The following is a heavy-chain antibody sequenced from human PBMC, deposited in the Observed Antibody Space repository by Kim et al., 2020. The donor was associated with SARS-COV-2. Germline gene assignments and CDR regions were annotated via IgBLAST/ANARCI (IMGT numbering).Heavy chain of an antibody. Sequence: GGSLRLSCAASRFSFSIYWMTWVRQAPGKGLEWVASIKQDGSQTYYMDSVKGRFTISRDNARHSLYLQMNSLRVEDSAVYFCAREASPGPGGYYYHVMDVWGQGTTVSVSS. CDR1: RFSFSIYW. CDR3: AREASPGPGGYYYHVMDV. CDR2: IKQDGSQT. J-gene: IGHJ6*02. D-gene: IGHD3-10*01. V-gene: IGHV3-7*03.